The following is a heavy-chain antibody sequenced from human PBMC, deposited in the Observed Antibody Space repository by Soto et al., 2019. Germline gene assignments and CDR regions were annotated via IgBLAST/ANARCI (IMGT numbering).Heavy chain of an antibody. Sequence: VGSLRLSCAASGFSFSNHGMQWVRQAPGKGLEWVAVISYDGNVKYYTDSVKGRFTISRDNSQSTLFLQMDSLRPEDAAVYYCAKDLKVSGGFHGSLNYYYGMDVWGQGTTVTVSS. D-gene: IGHD3-10*01. CDR2: ISYDGNVK. J-gene: IGHJ6*02. V-gene: IGHV3-30*18. CDR3: AKDLKVSGGFHGSLNYYYGMDV. CDR1: GFSFSNHG.